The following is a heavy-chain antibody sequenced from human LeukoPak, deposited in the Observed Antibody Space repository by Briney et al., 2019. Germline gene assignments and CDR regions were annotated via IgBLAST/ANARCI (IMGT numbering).Heavy chain of an antibody. CDR1: GGSITSYY. D-gene: IGHD3-9*01. CDR3: ARVHGGVLRYFERAYYFDY. J-gene: IGHJ4*02. V-gene: IGHV4-59*01. CDR2: IYYSGST. Sequence: SETLSITCTVSGGSITSYYWSWIRQPPGKGLEWIGYIYYSGSTNYNPSLKSRVTISVDTSKNQFSLKLSSVTAADTAVYYCARVHGGVLRYFERAYYFDYWGQGTLVTVSS.